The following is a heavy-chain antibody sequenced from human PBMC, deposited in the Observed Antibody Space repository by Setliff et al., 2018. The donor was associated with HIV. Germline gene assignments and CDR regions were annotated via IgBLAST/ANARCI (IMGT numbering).Heavy chain of an antibody. CDR1: GGSMASYQ. Sequence: SETLSLTCNVSGGSMASYQWGWIRQPPGKGLEWIGNIHYSGITSYNPSLERRVTISVDTSKSQFSLKLSSVTAADTAVYYCARHGHYTSGAFDIWGQGTMVTVSS. CDR2: IHYSGIT. D-gene: IGHD3-3*01. CDR3: ARHGHYTSGAFDI. J-gene: IGHJ3*02. V-gene: IGHV4-59*08.